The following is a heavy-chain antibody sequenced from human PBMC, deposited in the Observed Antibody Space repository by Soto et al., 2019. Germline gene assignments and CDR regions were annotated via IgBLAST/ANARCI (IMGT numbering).Heavy chain of an antibody. V-gene: IGHV2-5*02. CDR1: GFSLSTSGVG. D-gene: IGHD4-4*01. CDR3: AHRPAASSHSNYETITSFDY. Sequence: QITLKESGPTPVKPTQTLTLTCTFSGFSLSTSGVGVGWIRQPPGKALEWLALIYWDDHKRYSQSLKGRLTNTNDTSKIQGVLTITNEDPVHTATSYCAHRPAASSHSNYETITSFDYWGQGTLVTVS. J-gene: IGHJ4*02. CDR2: IYWDDHK.